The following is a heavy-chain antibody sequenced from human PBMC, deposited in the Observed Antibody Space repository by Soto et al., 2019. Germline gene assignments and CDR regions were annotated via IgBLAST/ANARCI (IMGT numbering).Heavy chain of an antibody. CDR3: ASFLGRSTVMDV. CDR2: ISSSSSYI. D-gene: IGHD4-17*01. CDR1: GFTFSSYS. J-gene: IGHJ6*02. Sequence: PGGSLRLSCAASGFTFSSYSMNWVGQAPGKGLEWVSSISSSSSYIYYADSVRGRFTISRDNAKNSLYLQMNSLRAEDTAVYYCASFLGRSTVMDVWGQGSTVTV. V-gene: IGHV3-21*01.